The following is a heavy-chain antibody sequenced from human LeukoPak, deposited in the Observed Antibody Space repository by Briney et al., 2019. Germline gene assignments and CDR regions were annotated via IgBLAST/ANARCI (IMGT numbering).Heavy chain of an antibody. V-gene: IGHV4-34*01. D-gene: IGHD6-13*01. CDR3: ASRTAAGLYYFDY. Sequence: PSETLSLTCAVYGGYFSGYYWSWIRQPPGKGLEWIGEINHSGSTNYNPSLKSRVTISVDTSKNQFSLKLSSVTAADTAVYYCASRTAAGLYYFDYWGQGTLVTVSS. CDR1: GGYFSGYY. CDR2: INHSGST. J-gene: IGHJ4*02.